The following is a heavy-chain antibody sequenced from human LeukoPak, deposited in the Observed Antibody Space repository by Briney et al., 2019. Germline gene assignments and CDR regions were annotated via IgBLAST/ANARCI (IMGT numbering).Heavy chain of an antibody. CDR1: GVSISSSNSH. D-gene: IGHD1-26*01. V-gene: IGHV4-39*07. CDR2: IYYSGST. J-gene: IGHJ4*02. Sequence: SETLSLTCTVSGVSISSSNSHWGWIRQPPGKGLEWIGSIYYSGSTNYNPSLKSRVTISVDTSKNQFSLKLSSVTAADTAVYYCAKRSGINYGYFESWGQGTLVTVSS. CDR3: AKRSGINYGYFES.